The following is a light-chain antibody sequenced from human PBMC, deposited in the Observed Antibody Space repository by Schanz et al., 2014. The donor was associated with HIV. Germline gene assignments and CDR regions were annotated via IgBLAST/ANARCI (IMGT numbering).Light chain of an antibody. J-gene: IGKJ3*01. CDR2: GAS. V-gene: IGKV3-20*01. CDR1: QSVSSNF. Sequence: EIVLTQSPGTLSLSLGERATLSCRASQSVSSNFLAWYQQKPNQAPRLLIFGASNRAAGIPDRFSGSASGTDFTLTISRVEPEDFAVYYCQHYGSSFGPGTKVDIK. CDR3: QHYGSS.